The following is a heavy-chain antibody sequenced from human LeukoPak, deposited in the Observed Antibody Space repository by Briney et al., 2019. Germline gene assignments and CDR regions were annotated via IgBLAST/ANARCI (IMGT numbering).Heavy chain of an antibody. Sequence: GGSLRLSCAASGFTFSSYWMAWVRQARGKGLEWVANINQDGSGKYYVDSVKGRFTISRDNAKNSLYLQMNSLRAEDTAVYYCARDGRLQYTNYYYYGMDVWGQGTTVTVSS. CDR1: GFTFSSYW. CDR3: ARDGRLQYTNYYYYGMDV. V-gene: IGHV3-7*01. J-gene: IGHJ6*02. CDR2: INQDGSGK. D-gene: IGHD4-11*01.